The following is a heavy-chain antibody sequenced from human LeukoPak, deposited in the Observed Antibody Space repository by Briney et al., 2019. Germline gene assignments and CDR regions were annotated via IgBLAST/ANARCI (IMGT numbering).Heavy chain of an antibody. Sequence: GGSLRLSCAASGFTFSSYAMHWVRQAPGKGLEWVAVISYDGSNKYYADSVKGRFTISRDNSKNTLYLQMNSLRAEDTAVFYCARDYYGSGSYGFVDYWGQGTLVTVSS. CDR3: ARDYYGSGSYGFVDY. J-gene: IGHJ4*02. V-gene: IGHV3-30-3*01. CDR1: GFTFSSYA. CDR2: ISYDGSNK. D-gene: IGHD3-10*01.